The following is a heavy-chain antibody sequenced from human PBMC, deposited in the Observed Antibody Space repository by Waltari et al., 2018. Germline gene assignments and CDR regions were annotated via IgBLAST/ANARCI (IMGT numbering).Heavy chain of an antibody. D-gene: IGHD1-26*01. V-gene: IGHV4-39*07. Sequence: QMQLRESGPGLVKHSETLSLTCTVSGESICDTTFYWAWIRQPPAKGREWSGSIYSSGSTHYSPSLKSRVTISVDTSKNQFSMKLTSVTAADTAVYYCASLWVRVEYWGRGTLVSVSS. CDR2: IYSSGST. J-gene: IGHJ4*02. CDR1: GESICDTTFY. CDR3: ASLWVRVEY.